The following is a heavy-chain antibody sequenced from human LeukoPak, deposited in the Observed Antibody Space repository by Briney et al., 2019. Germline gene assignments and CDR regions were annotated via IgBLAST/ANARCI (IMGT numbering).Heavy chain of an antibody. Sequence: SETLSLTCTVSGGSISSYYWSWIRQPAGKGLEWIGRIYTSGSTNYNPSLKSRVTMSVDTSKNQFSLKLGSVTAADTAVYYCARGQYSSSWYGDAFDIWGQGTMVTVSS. V-gene: IGHV4-4*07. CDR1: GGSISSYY. J-gene: IGHJ3*02. D-gene: IGHD6-13*01. CDR2: IYTSGST. CDR3: ARGQYSSSWYGDAFDI.